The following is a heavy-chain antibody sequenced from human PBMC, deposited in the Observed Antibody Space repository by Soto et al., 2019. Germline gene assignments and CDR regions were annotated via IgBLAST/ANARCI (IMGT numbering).Heavy chain of an antibody. CDR1: GYTFTGYY. CDR2: INPNSGGT. V-gene: IGHV1-2*04. CDR3: ARGLAVVRGVMCLGY. D-gene: IGHD3-10*01. Sequence: ASVKVSCKASGYTFTGYYMHWVRQAPGQGLEWMGWINPNSGGTNYAQKFQGWVTMTRDTSISTAYMELSRLRSDDTAVYYCARGLAVVRGVMCLGYWGQGTLVTVSS. J-gene: IGHJ4*02.